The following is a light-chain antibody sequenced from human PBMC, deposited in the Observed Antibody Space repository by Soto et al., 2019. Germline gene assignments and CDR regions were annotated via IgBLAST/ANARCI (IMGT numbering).Light chain of an antibody. CDR1: QSILYRANNKNY. CDR3: QQYYSPPLT. J-gene: IGKJ4*01. Sequence: DIVMTQSPDSLAVSLGERATINCKSSQSILYRANNKNYLAWYQQRPGQPPKLLIYWASTRESGVPDRFSGSGSGADFTLTIISLQAEDVAVYYCQQYYSPPLTFGGGTKVEIK. V-gene: IGKV4-1*01. CDR2: WAS.